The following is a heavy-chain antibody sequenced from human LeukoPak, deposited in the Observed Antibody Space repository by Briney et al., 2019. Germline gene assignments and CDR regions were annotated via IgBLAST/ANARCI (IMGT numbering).Heavy chain of an antibody. CDR1: GGSFSGYY. J-gene: IGHJ6*03. CDR2: INHSGST. V-gene: IGHV4-34*01. D-gene: IGHD2-21*02. Sequence: PSETLSLTCAVYGGSFSGYYWSWIRQPPGKGLEWSGEINHSGSTNYNPSLKSRVTISVDTSKNQFSLKLSSVTAADTAVYYCARGPDCGGDCYPGYMDVWGKGTTVTVSS. CDR3: ARGPDCGGDCYPGYMDV.